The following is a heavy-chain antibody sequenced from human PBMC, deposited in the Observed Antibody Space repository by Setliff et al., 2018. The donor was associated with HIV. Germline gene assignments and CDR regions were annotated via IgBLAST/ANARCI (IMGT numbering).Heavy chain of an antibody. CDR1: GYTLTKLS. CDR2: FDPELGET. J-gene: IGHJ4*02. V-gene: IGHV1-24*01. D-gene: IGHD1-26*01. CDR3: ATDNRAGVGTPYYFDY. Sequence: ASVKVSCKVSGYTLTKLSMHWVRQAPEKGLEWMGGFDPELGETFFAQNFRGRLTMTQDTSTDTAYMELTSLRSDDTAMYYCATDNRAGVGTPYYFDYWGQGTQVTVSS.